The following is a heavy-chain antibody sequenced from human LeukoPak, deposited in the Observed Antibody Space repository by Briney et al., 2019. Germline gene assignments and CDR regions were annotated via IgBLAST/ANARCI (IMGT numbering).Heavy chain of an antibody. D-gene: IGHD3-22*01. J-gene: IGHJ4*02. CDR1: GFSLTTSKMR. CDR2: IDWDDDK. CDR3: ARLTYYYDSSSGYFDY. Sequence: SGPTLVNPTQTLTLTCTFSGFSLTTSKMRVSWIRQPPGKALEWLARIDWDDDKFYSTSLKTRLTISKDTSKNQVVLTMTNMDPVDTATCYCARLTYYYDSSSGYFDYWGQGTLVTVSS. V-gene: IGHV2-70*04.